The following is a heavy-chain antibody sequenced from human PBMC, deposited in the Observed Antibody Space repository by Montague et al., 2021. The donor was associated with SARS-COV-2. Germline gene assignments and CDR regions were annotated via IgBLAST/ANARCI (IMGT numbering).Heavy chain of an antibody. J-gene: IGHJ6*02. V-gene: IGHV4-59*01. CDR3: ARGPPGGVYYYYGMDV. D-gene: IGHD3-16*01. CDR1: GGSISNYY. CDR2: IYYSGNS. Sequence: SETLSLTCTVSGGSISNYYWNWIRQPPGKGLEWIGYIYYSGNSNYNPSLKSRVNISVDTSNNLVSLRLNSETAADTAVYYCARGPPGGVYYYYGMDVWGQGTTVTVSS.